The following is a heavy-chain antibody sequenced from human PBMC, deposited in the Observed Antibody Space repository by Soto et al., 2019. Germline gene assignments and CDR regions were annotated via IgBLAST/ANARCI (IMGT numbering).Heavy chain of an antibody. Sequence: QVQLVQSGAEEKKPGASVKVSCKASGYTFTGYAMHWVRQAPGQSLEWMGWINAGNGNTKYSQKFQGRVTITRDTSASTAYMELSSLRSEDTAVYYCARVMAVAADFDYWGQGTLVTVSS. CDR3: ARVMAVAADFDY. V-gene: IGHV1-3*05. CDR2: INAGNGNT. J-gene: IGHJ4*02. CDR1: GYTFTGYA. D-gene: IGHD6-19*01.